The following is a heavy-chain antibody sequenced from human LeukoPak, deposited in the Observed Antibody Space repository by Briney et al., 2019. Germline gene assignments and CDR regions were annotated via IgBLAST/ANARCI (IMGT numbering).Heavy chain of an antibody. CDR2: IYPGDSDT. Sequence: GESLKISCKGSGYSFTSYWSGWVRQMPGKGLEWMGIIYPGDSDTRYSPSFQGQVTISADKSISTAYLQWSSLKASDTAMYYCARGFYDILTGYYFDYWGEGTLVSVSS. D-gene: IGHD3-9*01. J-gene: IGHJ4*02. CDR3: ARGFYDILTGYYFDY. CDR1: GYSFTSYW. V-gene: IGHV5-51*01.